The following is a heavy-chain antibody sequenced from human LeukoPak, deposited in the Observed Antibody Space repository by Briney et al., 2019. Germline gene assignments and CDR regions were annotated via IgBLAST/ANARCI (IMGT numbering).Heavy chain of an antibody. J-gene: IGHJ6*03. V-gene: IGHV1-69*13. Sequence: SVKVSCKASGGTFSSYAISWVRQAPGQGLEWMGGIIPIFGTANYAQKFQGRVTITADESTSTAYMELSSLRSEDTAVYYCARASVLEWSLYYYYYYMDVWGKGTTVTVSS. D-gene: IGHD3-3*01. CDR2: IIPIFGTA. CDR3: ARASVLEWSLYYYYYYMDV. CDR1: GGTFSSYA.